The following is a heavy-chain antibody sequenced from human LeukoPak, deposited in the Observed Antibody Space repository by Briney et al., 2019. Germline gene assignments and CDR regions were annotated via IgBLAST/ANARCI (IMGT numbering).Heavy chain of an antibody. Sequence: GGSLRLSCSASGFTFSSYAMHWVRQAPGKGLEYVSAISSNGGSTYYADSVKGRFTISRDNSKNTLYLQMSSLRAEDTAVYYCVKSSITGTTLSASDIWGQGTMVTVSS. CDR2: ISSNGGST. CDR3: VKSSITGTTLSASDI. V-gene: IGHV3-64D*09. J-gene: IGHJ3*02. CDR1: GFTFSSYA. D-gene: IGHD1-7*01.